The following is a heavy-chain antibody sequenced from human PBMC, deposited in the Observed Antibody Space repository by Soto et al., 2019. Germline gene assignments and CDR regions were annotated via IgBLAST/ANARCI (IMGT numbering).Heavy chain of an antibody. CDR3: ECWHSSSWYVDYIDY. J-gene: IGHJ4*02. CDR1: GGSISSGDYY. V-gene: IGHV4-30-4*01. D-gene: IGHD6-13*01. CDR2: IYYSGST. Sequence: QVQLQESGPGLVKPSQTLSLTCTVSGGSISSGDYYWSWIRQPPGKGLEWIGYIYYSGSTYYNPSLYSRFTMTVGASQNQFSVKLSSVTAADTAVYYCECWHSSSWYVDYIDYWGQGTLVTVSS.